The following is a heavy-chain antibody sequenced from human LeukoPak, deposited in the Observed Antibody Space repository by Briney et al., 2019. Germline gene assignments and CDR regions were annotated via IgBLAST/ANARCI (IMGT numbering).Heavy chain of an antibody. D-gene: IGHD3-10*01. Sequence: PSETLSLTCSVSGVPISTSAYYWTWIRQHPGKGLEWIGYIYYSGSSYHNPSLKSRVTMSVDTSKKQFSLNLTSVTAADTAVYYCATWRGAQDAFDFWGQGTLVTVSS. CDR1: GVPISTSAYY. CDR2: IYYSGSS. CDR3: ATWRGAQDAFDF. J-gene: IGHJ3*01. V-gene: IGHV4-31*03.